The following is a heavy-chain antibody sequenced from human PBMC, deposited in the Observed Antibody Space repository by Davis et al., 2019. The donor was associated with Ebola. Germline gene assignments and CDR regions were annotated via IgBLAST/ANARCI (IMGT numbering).Heavy chain of an antibody. D-gene: IGHD3-3*01. CDR3: ARALTIFGVVQGFDP. Sequence: GGSLRLSCAASGFTFSSYWMSWVRQAPGKGLEWVANIKQDGSEKYYVDSVKGRFTISRDNAKNSLYLQMNSLRAEDTAVYYCARALTIFGVVQGFDPWGQGTLVTVSS. J-gene: IGHJ5*02. V-gene: IGHV3-7*03. CDR2: IKQDGSEK. CDR1: GFTFSSYW.